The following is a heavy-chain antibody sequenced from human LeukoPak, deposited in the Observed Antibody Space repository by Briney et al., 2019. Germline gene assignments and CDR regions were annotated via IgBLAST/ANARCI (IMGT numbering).Heavy chain of an antibody. CDR2: INHIGST. J-gene: IGHJ6*03. D-gene: IGHD2-15*01. CDR1: GGSISAYY. CDR3: GRDALVGYFSYYYMDV. V-gene: IGHV4-59*01. Sequence: SETLSLTCTVSGGSISAYYWSWIRQPPGKGLEWIGYINHIGSTSYNPSLKSRVTISIDTSKNQFSLKLSSVTAADTAVYYCGRDALVGYFSYYYMDVWGKGTTVTVSS.